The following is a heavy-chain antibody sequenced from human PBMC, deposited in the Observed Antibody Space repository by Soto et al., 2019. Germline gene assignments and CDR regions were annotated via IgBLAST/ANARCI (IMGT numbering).Heavy chain of an antibody. CDR1: GGTFSSYA. CDR2: IIPMFGTS. J-gene: IGHJ6*04. Sequence: SVMVSCKASGGTFSSYAISWVRQAPGQGLEWMGGIIPMFGTSNYAQKFQGRVTITAVKSTSTAYMELTCLTPEHTALYYCARDTPGYRSSTSRYKPASFVTEFLGEETTFSTSS. CDR3: ARDTPGYRSSTSRYKPASFVTEF. V-gene: IGHV1-69*06. D-gene: IGHD2-2*02.